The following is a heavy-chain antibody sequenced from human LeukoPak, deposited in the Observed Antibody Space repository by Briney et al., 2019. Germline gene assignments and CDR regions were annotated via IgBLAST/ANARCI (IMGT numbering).Heavy chain of an antibody. D-gene: IGHD3-22*01. Sequence: GRSLRLSCAASGFTFSSYGMHWVRQAPGKGLEWVAFIRYDGSNKYYADSVKGRFTISRDNSKNTLYLQMNSLRAEDTAVYYCAKTGGDTYYYDSSGYSAPDYWGQGTLVTVSS. CDR3: AKTGGDTYYYDSSGYSAPDY. CDR2: IRYDGSNK. J-gene: IGHJ4*02. V-gene: IGHV3-30*02. CDR1: GFTFSSYG.